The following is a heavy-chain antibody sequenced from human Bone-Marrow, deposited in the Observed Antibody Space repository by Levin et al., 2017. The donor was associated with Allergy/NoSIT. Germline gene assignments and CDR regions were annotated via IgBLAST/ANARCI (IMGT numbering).Heavy chain of an antibody. CDR3: GRDPTGSYGYADY. CDR1: GFTFSSYE. J-gene: IGHJ4*02. V-gene: IGHV3-48*03. CDR2: ISSSGSTT. Sequence: GGSLRLSCAASGFTFSSYEMNWVRQAPGKGLEWVSYISSSGSTTYYADSVKGRFTVSRDNGKNSLYLQMNGLRVEDMGVYFCGRDPTGSYGYADYWGQGTLVSVPS. D-gene: IGHD5-18*01.